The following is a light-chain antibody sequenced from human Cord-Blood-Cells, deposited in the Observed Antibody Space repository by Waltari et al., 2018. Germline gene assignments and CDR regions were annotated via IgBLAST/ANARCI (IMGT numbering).Light chain of an antibody. CDR1: SSDVGGYNY. J-gene: IGLJ2*01. CDR3: SSYTSSSTLEV. V-gene: IGLV2-14*01. CDR2: EVS. Sequence: QSALTQPASVSGSPGQSITISCTGTSSDVGGYNYVSWYQQHPGKAPKLMIYEVSNRPSGVSNRFSGSKSGNPASLTISGLQAEYEADYYCSSYTSSSTLEVFGGGTKLTVL.